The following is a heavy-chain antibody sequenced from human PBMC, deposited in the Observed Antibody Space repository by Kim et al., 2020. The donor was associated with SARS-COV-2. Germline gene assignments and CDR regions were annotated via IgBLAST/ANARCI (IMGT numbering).Heavy chain of an antibody. CDR3: AREKYCVEGDCLHGKWYFDN. Sequence: GGSLRLSCAASGFPFNTYNMHWVRQAPGKGLEWVALISYNGRNKYYADSAKGRFTISRDNNEDTMYLQVNSVRPEDTAVYYCAREKYCVEGDCLHGKWYFDNWGQGTLVTVSS. V-gene: IGHV3-30*04. CDR1: GFPFNTYN. CDR2: ISYNGRNK. J-gene: IGHJ4*02. D-gene: IGHD2-21*02.